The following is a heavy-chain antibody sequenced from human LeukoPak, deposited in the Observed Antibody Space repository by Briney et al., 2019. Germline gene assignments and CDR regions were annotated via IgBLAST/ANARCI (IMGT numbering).Heavy chain of an antibody. Sequence: GGSLRLSCAASGFTFSSFAMSWVRQAPGKGLEWVSTISGLGDNTYYADSVKGRFTISRDNSKNTLYLQMNSLRADDTAVYYCAREIYYDSRGYYSHGLDIWGQGTMVTVSS. CDR2: ISGLGDNT. D-gene: IGHD3-22*01. J-gene: IGHJ3*02. V-gene: IGHV3-23*01. CDR1: GFTFSSFA. CDR3: AREIYYDSRGYYSHGLDI.